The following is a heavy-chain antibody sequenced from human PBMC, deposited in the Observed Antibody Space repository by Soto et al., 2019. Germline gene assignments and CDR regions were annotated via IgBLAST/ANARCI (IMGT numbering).Heavy chain of an antibody. V-gene: IGHV4-39*01. CDR3: ARHGSF. D-gene: IGHD3-16*02. CDR2: IYYSGET. Sequence: QLQLQESGPGLVKPSETLSLTCTVSGVSISGTSYYWGWIRQTPAKGLEWIGTIYYSGETFYNPSLKSRVTISIDTSKNHFSLNLTSVTAAHTAIYYCARHGSFWGQGALVTVSS. CDR1: GVSISGTSYY. J-gene: IGHJ1*01.